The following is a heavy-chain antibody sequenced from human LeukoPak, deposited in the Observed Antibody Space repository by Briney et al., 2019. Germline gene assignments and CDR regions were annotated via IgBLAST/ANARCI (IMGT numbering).Heavy chain of an antibody. J-gene: IGHJ3*02. CDR1: GFTFSTYG. CDR3: AREVAAAGYDAFDI. CDR2: IISGSGVTT. D-gene: IGHD6-13*01. V-gene: IGHV3-23*01. Sequence: GGSLRLSCAASGFTFSTYGMSWVRQAPGKGLEWVSAIISGSGVTTYYADSVKGRFTISRDNSKNTLYLQMNSLRAEDTAVYYCAREVAAAGYDAFDIWGQGTMVTVSS.